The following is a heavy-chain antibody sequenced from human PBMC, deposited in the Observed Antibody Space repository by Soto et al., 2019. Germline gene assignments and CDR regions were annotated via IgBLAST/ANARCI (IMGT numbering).Heavy chain of an antibody. Sequence: EVQILQSGGGLEQPGGSLRLSCAASGFTFSNYAMSWIRQAPGKGLEWVSTIRETGNTYYADSVRGRFATSRDNSENTLYLQMSSLRAEDTAVYYCAKQQMGVIRALDYGGKGTLVTVSS. J-gene: IGHJ4*02. D-gene: IGHD1-26*01. CDR1: GFTFSNYA. CDR2: IRETGNT. CDR3: AKQQMGVIRALDY. V-gene: IGHV3-23*01.